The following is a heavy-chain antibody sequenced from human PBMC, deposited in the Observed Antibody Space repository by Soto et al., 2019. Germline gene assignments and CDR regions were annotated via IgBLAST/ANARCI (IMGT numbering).Heavy chain of an antibody. J-gene: IGHJ5*02. D-gene: IGHD4-17*01. CDR2: IHHSGST. V-gene: IGHV4-38-2*01. CDR3: ARYGHWFDP. Sequence: SETLSLTCAVSGYSISSGYQWGWIRQPPGKGLEWIGNIHHSGSTYYNPSLKSRVTISVDTSKNQFSLRLSSVTAADTAAHYRARYGHWFDPWGQGTLVT. CDR1: GYSISSGYQ.